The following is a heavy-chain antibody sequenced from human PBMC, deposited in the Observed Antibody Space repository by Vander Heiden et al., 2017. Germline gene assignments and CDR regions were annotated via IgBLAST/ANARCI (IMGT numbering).Heavy chain of an antibody. Sequence: VQLVESGGGLVQPGGSLSLSCAASGLPFPSHSMNWVRQAPGKGLEWVSYISSSSRTIYYADSVKGRFTISRDNAKNSLYLQMNSLRDEDTAVYYCSGYDSETEEYWGQGTLVTVSS. D-gene: IGHD3-22*01. J-gene: IGHJ4*02. V-gene: IGHV3-48*02. CDR2: ISSSSRTI. CDR1: GLPFPSHS. CDR3: SGYDSETEEY.